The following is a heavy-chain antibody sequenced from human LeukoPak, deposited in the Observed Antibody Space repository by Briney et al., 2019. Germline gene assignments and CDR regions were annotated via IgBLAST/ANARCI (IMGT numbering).Heavy chain of an antibody. CDR2: ISSSSSYI. Sequence: PGGSLRLSCAASGFTFSSYSMNWVRQAPGKGLEWVSSISSSSSYIYYADSVKGRFTISRDNAKNSLYLQMNSLRAEDTAVYYCARDLSPLGWFNDAFDIWGQGTMVTVSS. CDR1: GFTFSSYS. D-gene: IGHD3-3*01. CDR3: ARDLSPLGWFNDAFDI. V-gene: IGHV3-21*01. J-gene: IGHJ3*02.